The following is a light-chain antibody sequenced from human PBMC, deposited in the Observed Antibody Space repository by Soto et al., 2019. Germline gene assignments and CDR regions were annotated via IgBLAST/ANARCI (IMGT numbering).Light chain of an antibody. J-gene: IGKJ4*01. CDR2: DAS. CDR3: QKYMNYHLT. Sequence: DIQMTQSPSTLSASVGDRVTITCRTSQTLNRWLAWDQQQPGKAPNLLIYDASILESGVPSRFSGSGSGTEFTLTISGLQPDDFATYYCQKYMNYHLTFGGGTKVESK. CDR1: QTLNRW. V-gene: IGKV1-5*01.